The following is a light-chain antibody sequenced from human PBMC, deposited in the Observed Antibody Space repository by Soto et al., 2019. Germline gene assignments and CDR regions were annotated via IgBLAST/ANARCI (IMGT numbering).Light chain of an antibody. CDR2: GAS. J-gene: IGKJ4*01. CDR3: QQYGSSLLT. V-gene: IGKV3-20*01. Sequence: EVVLTQSPATLSLSPGERATLSCRASQSVSSNYLAWHQQTRRQAPRLLIYGASSRATSLADRCSSSGCRKDIIITISLLEPEDAVEYYCQQYGSSLLTFGGGTKVDIK. CDR1: QSVSSNY.